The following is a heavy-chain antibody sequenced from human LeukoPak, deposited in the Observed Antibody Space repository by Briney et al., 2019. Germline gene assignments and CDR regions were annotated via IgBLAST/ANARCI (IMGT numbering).Heavy chain of an antibody. V-gene: IGHV1-69*13. J-gene: IGHJ6*03. Sequence: GASVKVSCKASGGTFSSYTIKWVRQAPGQGLEWMGGISPIFGTPNYSQKFQGRVTITADESTSTAYMELSSLRSEDTAVYYCARAPGIQLWSTDYYYYYMDVWGQGTTVTVSS. CDR2: ISPIFGTP. CDR3: ARAPGIQLWSTDYYYYYMDV. CDR1: GGTFSSYT. D-gene: IGHD5-18*01.